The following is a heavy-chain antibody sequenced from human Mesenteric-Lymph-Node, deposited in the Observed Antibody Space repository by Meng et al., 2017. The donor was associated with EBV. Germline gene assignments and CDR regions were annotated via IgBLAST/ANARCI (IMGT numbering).Heavy chain of an antibody. V-gene: IGHV1-69*06. J-gene: IGHJ4*02. CDR3: TRGEAVTSFDY. D-gene: IGHD4-17*01. CDR1: GGSFSTYT. Sequence: QGQTEHPGAEVKSPGSSVKVSCKASGGSFSTYTINWVRQAPGQGLEWMGGIIPLFGTINYAQKFQARVTITADKSTNTAYMELVSLRSDDTAVYYCTRGEAVTSFDYWGQGTLVTVSS. CDR2: IIPLFGTI.